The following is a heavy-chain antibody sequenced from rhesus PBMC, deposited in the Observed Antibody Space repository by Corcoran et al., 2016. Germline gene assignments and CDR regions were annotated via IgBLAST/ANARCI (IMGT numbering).Heavy chain of an antibody. CDR1: GFPCSDSY. V-gene: IGHV3-178*01. CDR3: ARVGGMNSPAY. D-gene: IGHD3-9*01. CDR2: ISKGGGST. Sequence: EVQLVESGGGLAKPGGSLRLSCAASGFPCSDSYMDRVRPAPGKGLEGVSRISKGGGSTWYADSVKGRFTISRENAKNTLYLQMNSLRAEDKAVYYCARVGGMNSPAYWGQGVLVTVSS. J-gene: IGHJ4*01.